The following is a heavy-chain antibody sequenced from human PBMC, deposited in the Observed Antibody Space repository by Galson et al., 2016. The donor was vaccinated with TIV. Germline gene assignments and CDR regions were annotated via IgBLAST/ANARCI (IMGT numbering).Heavy chain of an antibody. J-gene: IGHJ5*02. V-gene: IGHV4-38-2*02. D-gene: IGHD4-11*01. Sequence: ETLSLTCTVSGYSISSADYWAWIRQPPERGLEWLGYISHSGSTSYHPSLKTQVSISLDTSRNHFSLNLTSVTAADTAVYFCARQGNDYRGRFDPWGQGMLVTVS. CDR3: ARQGNDYRGRFDP. CDR1: GYSISSADY. CDR2: ISHSGST.